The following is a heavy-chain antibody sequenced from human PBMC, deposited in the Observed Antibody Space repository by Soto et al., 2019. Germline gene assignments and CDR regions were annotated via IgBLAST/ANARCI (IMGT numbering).Heavy chain of an antibody. V-gene: IGHV1-69*02. CDR3: ARGRKVGLLPGEEYYYYSMDV. CDR1: GGTFSSYT. J-gene: IGHJ6*03. D-gene: IGHD1-26*01. Sequence: QVQLVQSGAEVKKPGSSVKVSCKASGGTFSSYTISWVRQAPGQGLEWMGRIIPILGIANYAQKFQGRVTITADKSTSTAYMELSSLRSEDTAVYNCARGRKVGLLPGEEYYYYSMDVWGKGTTVTVSS. CDR2: IIPILGIA.